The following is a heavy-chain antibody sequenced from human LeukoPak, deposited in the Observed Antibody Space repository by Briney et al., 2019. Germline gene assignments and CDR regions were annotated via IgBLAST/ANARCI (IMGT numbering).Heavy chain of an antibody. CDR2: IFYSGST. D-gene: IGHD1-7*01. V-gene: IGHV4-39*07. Sequence: SETLSLTCTVSGGSISTANYYWGWVRQPPGKGLEWIGNIFYSGSTYYNPSLKSRVTISVDTSKNQFSLKLSSVTAADTAVYYCARDTEDNWNYALLMDVWGKGTTVTVSS. CDR1: GGSISTANYY. CDR3: ARDTEDNWNYALLMDV. J-gene: IGHJ6*04.